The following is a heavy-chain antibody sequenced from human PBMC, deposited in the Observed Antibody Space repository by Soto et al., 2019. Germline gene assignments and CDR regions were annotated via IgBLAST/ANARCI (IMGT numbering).Heavy chain of an antibody. Sequence: GGSLRLSCAASGFTFSSYGMNWVRQAPGKGLEWVSSISSSSSYIYYADSVKGRFTISRDNAKNSLYLQMNSLRAEDTAVYYCASISNSGDYYYYGMDVWGQGTTVTVSS. CDR3: ASISNSGDYYYYGMDV. D-gene: IGHD4-4*01. CDR2: ISSSSSYI. V-gene: IGHV3-21*01. J-gene: IGHJ6*02. CDR1: GFTFSSYG.